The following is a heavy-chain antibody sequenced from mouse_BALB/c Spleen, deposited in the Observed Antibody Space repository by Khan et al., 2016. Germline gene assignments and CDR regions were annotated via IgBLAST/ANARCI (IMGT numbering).Heavy chain of an antibody. J-gene: IGHJ2*01. D-gene: IGHD1-1*01. CDR1: GYSITSDYA. CDR2: ISYSGST. CDR3: ARYYYGSSYFDY. V-gene: IGHV3-2*02. Sequence: EVQLVESGPGLVKPSQSLSLTCTVTGYSITSDYAWNWIRQFPGNKLEWMGYISYSGSTSYNPSLKSRISITRDTSKNQFFLQLNSVTTEDTATYSCARYYYGSSYFDYWGQGTTLTVSS.